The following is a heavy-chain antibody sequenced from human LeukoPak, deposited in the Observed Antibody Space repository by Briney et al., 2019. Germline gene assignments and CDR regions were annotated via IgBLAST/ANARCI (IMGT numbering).Heavy chain of an antibody. D-gene: IGHD3-22*01. Sequence: PGGSLRLSCAASGFTFSSYSMNWVRQAPGKGLEWVSSISSSSSYIYYADSVKGRFTISRDNAKNSLYLQMNSLRAEDTAVYYCARGSPWTEITMIVVKNAFDIWGQGTMVTVSS. CDR1: GFTFSSYS. J-gene: IGHJ3*02. CDR2: ISSSSSYI. V-gene: IGHV3-21*01. CDR3: ARGSPWTEITMIVVKNAFDI.